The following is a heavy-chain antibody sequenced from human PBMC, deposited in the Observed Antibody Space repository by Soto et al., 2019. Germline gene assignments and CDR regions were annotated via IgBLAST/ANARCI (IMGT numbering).Heavy chain of an antibody. D-gene: IGHD6-19*01. V-gene: IGHV3-30-3*01. CDR2: ISYDGNNK. J-gene: IGHJ4*02. CDR3: ARDLGNNGWFSLPSGDY. Sequence: QVQLVESGGGVVQPGRSLRLSCAASGFTFSNYAMHWVRQAPGKGLEWVAIISYDGNNKYYAHSVKGRFTISRDSSKSTLYLHMNSLRAEDTAAYYCARDLGNNGWFSLPSGDYWGQGTLVTVSS. CDR1: GFTFSNYA.